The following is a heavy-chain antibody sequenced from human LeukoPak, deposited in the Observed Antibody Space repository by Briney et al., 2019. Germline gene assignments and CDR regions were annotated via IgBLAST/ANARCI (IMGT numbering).Heavy chain of an antibody. V-gene: IGHV3-30*04. J-gene: IGHJ4*02. CDR3: ARDSRPKWTEYYFDF. CDR2: ISFDGKNK. CDR1: GFTFNYYA. Sequence: GTSLRLSCVASGFTFNYYAIHWVRQAPGKGLEWVAVISFDGKNKFYADSVKGRFTISRDNSKNTLYLQMNSLKPEDTAVYFCARDSRPKWTEYYFDFWGQGTLVTVSS. D-gene: IGHD3/OR15-3a*01.